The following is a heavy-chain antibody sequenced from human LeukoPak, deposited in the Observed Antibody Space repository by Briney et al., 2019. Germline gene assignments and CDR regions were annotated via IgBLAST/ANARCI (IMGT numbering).Heavy chain of an antibody. V-gene: IGHV4-59*08. CDR3: GAIFGVFKPPDY. Sequence: PSETLSLTCTVSGGSISSYYWSWIRQPPGKGLEWIGYIYYSGSTNYNPSLKSRVTISVDTSKNQFSLKLSSVTAADTAVYYCGAIFGVFKPPDYWGQGTLVTVSS. CDR2: IYYSGST. D-gene: IGHD3-3*01. CDR1: GGSISSYY. J-gene: IGHJ4*02.